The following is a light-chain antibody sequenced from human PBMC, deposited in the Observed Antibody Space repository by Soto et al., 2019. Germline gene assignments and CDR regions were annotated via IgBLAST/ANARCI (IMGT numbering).Light chain of an antibody. Sequence: DIEVPQVTSSLSASIAPCLSLYYLASQDISKYLTWFHQKPGRAPKLLIYAASTLQSGVPARFSGGGSGTDFTLTINSLQPEDFATYYCQQVYSTPPTFGGGTKVDIK. CDR3: QQVYSTPPT. J-gene: IGKJ4*02. CDR1: QDISKY. CDR2: AAS. V-gene: IGKV1-39*01.